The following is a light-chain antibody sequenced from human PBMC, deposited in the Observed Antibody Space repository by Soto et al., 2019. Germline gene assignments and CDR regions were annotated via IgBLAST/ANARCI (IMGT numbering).Light chain of an antibody. Sequence: EIVLTQSPGTLSLSPGERATLSCRASQSVTNSYLAWYQRKPGQAPRLLIYGASSKATGIPDRFSGSGSGADFSLTISRLEPEDVSVYYWQQYGDSLLTFGGGTRVEMK. V-gene: IGKV3-20*01. CDR3: QQYGDSLLT. CDR1: QSVTNSY. CDR2: GAS. J-gene: IGKJ4*01.